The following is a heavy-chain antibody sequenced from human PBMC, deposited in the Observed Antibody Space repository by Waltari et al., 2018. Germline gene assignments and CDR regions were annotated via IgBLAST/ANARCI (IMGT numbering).Heavy chain of an antibody. V-gene: IGHV4-4*07. CDR1: GGSISSYY. J-gene: IGHJ5*02. Sequence: QVQLQESGPGLVKPSETLSLTCTVSGGSISSYYWSWIRQPAGKGLEWIGRIYTSGRTNYSPSLKSRVTMAVDTSKNQFSLKLSSVTAADTAVYYCASENSYYGSGSYYTSVVNWFDPWGQGTLVTVSS. CDR2: IYTSGRT. D-gene: IGHD3-10*01. CDR3: ASENSYYGSGSYYTSVVNWFDP.